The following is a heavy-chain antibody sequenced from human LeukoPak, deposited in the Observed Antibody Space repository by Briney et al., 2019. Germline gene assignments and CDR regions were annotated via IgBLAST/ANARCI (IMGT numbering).Heavy chain of an antibody. CDR1: GYSISSGYY. CDR2: IYHRGST. Sequence: PSETLSLTCAVSGYSISSGYYWGWIRQPPGKGLEWIGTIYHRGSTYYNPSLKSRVTISIDTSKNQFSLKLSSVTAADTAVYYCARLIYSSGYYLDFWGKGTLVTVSS. CDR3: ARLIYSSGYYLDF. D-gene: IGHD3-22*01. J-gene: IGHJ4*02. V-gene: IGHV4-38-2*01.